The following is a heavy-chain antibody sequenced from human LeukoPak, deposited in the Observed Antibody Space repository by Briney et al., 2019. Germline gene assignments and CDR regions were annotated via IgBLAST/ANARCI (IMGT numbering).Heavy chain of an antibody. Sequence: SETLSLTCTVSGYSISSGYYWGWIRQPPGKGLEWIGSIYHSGSTYYNPSLKSRVTISVDTSKNQFSLKLSSVTAADTAVYYCARDIPKIRYFDWLLSGLDYWGQGTLVTVSS. CDR3: ARDIPKIRYFDWLLSGLDY. CDR1: GYSISSGYY. J-gene: IGHJ4*02. D-gene: IGHD3-9*01. V-gene: IGHV4-38-2*02. CDR2: IYHSGST.